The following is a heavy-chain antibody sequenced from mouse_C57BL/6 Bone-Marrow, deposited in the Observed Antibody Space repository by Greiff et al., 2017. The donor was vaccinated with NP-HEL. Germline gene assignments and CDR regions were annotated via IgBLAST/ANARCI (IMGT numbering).Heavy chain of an antibody. CDR3: TIITTVVANGYFDV. CDR2: IDPEDGET. D-gene: IGHD1-1*01. V-gene: IGHV14-2*01. J-gene: IGHJ1*03. Sequence: VQLQQSGAELVKPGASVKLSCTASGFNIKDYYMHWVKQRTEQGLEWIGSIDPEDGETKYAPKFQGKATITADNSSKTAYLQLSSMTSEDTAVYYCTIITTVVANGYFDVWGTGTAVTVSS. CDR1: GFNIKDYY.